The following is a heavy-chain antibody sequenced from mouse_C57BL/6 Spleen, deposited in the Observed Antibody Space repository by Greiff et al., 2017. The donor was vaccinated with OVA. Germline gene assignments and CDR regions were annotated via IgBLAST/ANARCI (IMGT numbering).Heavy chain of an antibody. V-gene: IGHV5-16*01. CDR1: GFTFSDYY. J-gene: IGHJ4*01. CDR2: INYDGSST. Sequence: EVHLVESEGGLVQPGRSMKLSCTASGFTFSDYYMAWVRQVPEKGLEWVANINYDGSSTYYLDSLKSRFIISRDNAKNILYLQMSSLKSEDTATYDCAREGTAQATSAMDYWGQGTSVTVSS. CDR3: AREGTAQATSAMDY. D-gene: IGHD3-2*02.